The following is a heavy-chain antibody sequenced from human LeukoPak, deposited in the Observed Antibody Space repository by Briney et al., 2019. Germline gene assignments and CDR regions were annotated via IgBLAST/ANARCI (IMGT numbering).Heavy chain of an antibody. CDR3: ARHDYGAKWFDP. D-gene: IGHD4-17*01. CDR1: GGSISSSGYY. V-gene: IGHV4-39*01. CDR2: VYYSGST. Sequence: PSETLSLTCTVSGGSISSSGYYWGWIRQATGKGLEWIGNVYYSGSTYYNPSLKSRVTISVDTSKNQFSLKLSSVTAADTAVYYCARHDYGAKWFDPWGQGTLVTVSS. J-gene: IGHJ5*02.